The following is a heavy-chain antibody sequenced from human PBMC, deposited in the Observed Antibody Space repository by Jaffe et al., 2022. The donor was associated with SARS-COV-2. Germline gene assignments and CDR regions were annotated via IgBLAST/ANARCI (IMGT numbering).Heavy chain of an antibody. Sequence: QVQLVESGGGVVQPGRSLRLSCAASGFTFSSYGMHWVRQAPGKGLEWVAVISYDGSNKYYADSVKGRFTISRDNSKNTLYLQMNSLRAEDTAVYYCAKEGQHYGMDVWGQGTTVTVSS. CDR1: GFTFSSYG. CDR2: ISYDGSNK. J-gene: IGHJ6*02. V-gene: IGHV3-30*18. CDR3: AKEGQHYGMDV.